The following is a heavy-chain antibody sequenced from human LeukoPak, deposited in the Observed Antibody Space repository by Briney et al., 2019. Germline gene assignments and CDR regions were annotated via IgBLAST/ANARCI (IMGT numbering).Heavy chain of an antibody. D-gene: IGHD1-26*01. Sequence: SETLSLTCTVSGGSISSYYWSWIRQPAGKGLEWIGRIYTSGSTNYNPSLKSRVTMSVDTSKNQFSLKLSSVTAADTAVYYCARDDGIVGATYYYYYYGMDVWGQGTTVTVSS. J-gene: IGHJ6*02. V-gene: IGHV4-4*07. CDR1: GGSISSYY. CDR2: IYTSGST. CDR3: ARDDGIVGATYYYYYYGMDV.